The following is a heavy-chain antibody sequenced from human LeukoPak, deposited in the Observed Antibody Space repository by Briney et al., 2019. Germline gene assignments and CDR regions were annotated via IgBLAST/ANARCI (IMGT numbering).Heavy chain of an antibody. J-gene: IGHJ3*02. CDR1: GGTFSSYA. CDR3: ARNVYYYDSSGYHGAFDI. V-gene: IGHV1-69*06. D-gene: IGHD3-22*01. Sequence: SVKVSCKASGGTFSSYAISWVRQAPGQGLEWMGGIIPIFGTANYAQKFQGRVTITADKSTSTAYMELSSLRSEDTAVYYCARNVYYYDSSGYHGAFDIWGQGTMVTVSS. CDR2: IIPIFGTA.